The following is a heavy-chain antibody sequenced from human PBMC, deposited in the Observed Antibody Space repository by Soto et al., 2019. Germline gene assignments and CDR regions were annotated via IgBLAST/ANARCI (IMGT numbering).Heavy chain of an antibody. Sequence: PGGSLRLSCAASGFSFSNYWMSWVRQAPGKGLEWVANIKGDGSEKCYVDSVKGRFIISRDNAKNSLHLQMNSLRAEDTAVYYCARDPSLSAGTPPFDYWGQGTLVTVSS. D-gene: IGHD6-13*01. CDR2: IKGDGSEK. CDR1: GFSFSNYW. CDR3: ARDPSLSAGTPPFDY. V-gene: IGHV3-7*05. J-gene: IGHJ4*02.